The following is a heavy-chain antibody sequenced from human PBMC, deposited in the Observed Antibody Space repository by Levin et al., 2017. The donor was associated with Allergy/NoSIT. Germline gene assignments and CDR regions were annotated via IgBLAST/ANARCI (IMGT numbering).Heavy chain of an antibody. Sequence: PGGSLRLSCAASGFTFSSYGMHWVRQAPGKGLEWVAVISYDGSNKYYADSVKGRFTISRDNSKNTLYLQMNSLRAEDTAVYYCAKTPYSGWHYYFDYWGQGTLVTVSS. V-gene: IGHV3-30*18. D-gene: IGHD6-19*01. J-gene: IGHJ4*02. CDR1: GFTFSSYG. CDR2: ISYDGSNK. CDR3: AKTPYSGWHYYFDY.